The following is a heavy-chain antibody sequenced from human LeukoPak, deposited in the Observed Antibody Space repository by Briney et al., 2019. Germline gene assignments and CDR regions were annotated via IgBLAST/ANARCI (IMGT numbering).Heavy chain of an antibody. D-gene: IGHD4-23*01. CDR1: GFTFSSYA. CDR2: ISGSGGGT. CDR3: AKDIGGNYYFDY. J-gene: IGHJ4*01. Sequence: GGSLRLSCVASGFTFSSYAMSWVRQAPGKGLEWVSAISGSGGGTYYADSVKGRFTISRDNSKNTLCLQMNSLRAEDTAVYHCAKDIGGNYYFDYSGHGSLVTVSS. V-gene: IGHV3-23*01.